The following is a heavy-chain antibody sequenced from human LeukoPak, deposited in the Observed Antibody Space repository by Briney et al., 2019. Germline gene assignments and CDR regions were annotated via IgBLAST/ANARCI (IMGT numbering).Heavy chain of an antibody. D-gene: IGHD3-16*01. V-gene: IGHV4-34*10. Sequence: PSETLSLTCAVFGGSFSGYYWTWIRQSPDKGLEWIGEINHSGSTNYNPSLKSRITMSVDTSKNQFSLTLNSVTAADTAVYYCARVITVRGVIFDYWGQGTLVTVSS. J-gene: IGHJ4*02. CDR3: ARVITVRGVIFDY. CDR2: INHSGST. CDR1: GGSFSGYY.